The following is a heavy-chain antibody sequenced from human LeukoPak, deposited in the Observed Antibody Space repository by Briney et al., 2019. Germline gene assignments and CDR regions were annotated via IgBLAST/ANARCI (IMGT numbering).Heavy chain of an antibody. CDR3: ARGDLLAGWFDP. Sequence: SETLSLTCTVSGGSISSYYWSWIRQPAGKGMEWIGRIYTSGSTNYNPSLKSRVTMSVDTSKNQFSLKLSSVTAADTAVYYCARGDLLAGWFDPWGQGTLVTVSS. V-gene: IGHV4-4*07. J-gene: IGHJ5*02. CDR2: IYTSGST. D-gene: IGHD3-3*01. CDR1: GGSISSYY.